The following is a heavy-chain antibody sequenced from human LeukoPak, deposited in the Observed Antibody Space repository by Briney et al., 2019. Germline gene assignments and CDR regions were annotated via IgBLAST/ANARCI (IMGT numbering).Heavy chain of an antibody. J-gene: IGHJ4*02. V-gene: IGHV1-3*01. CDR3: ARNHYGSGSYPADY. D-gene: IGHD3-10*01. Sequence: GASVKVSCKASGYTFTSYAMHWVRQAPGQRLEWMGWINAGNGNTKYSQKFQGRVTITRDTSASTAYMELSSLRSEDTAVYYCARNHYGSGSYPADYWGQGTLVTVPS. CDR1: GYTFTSYA. CDR2: INAGNGNT.